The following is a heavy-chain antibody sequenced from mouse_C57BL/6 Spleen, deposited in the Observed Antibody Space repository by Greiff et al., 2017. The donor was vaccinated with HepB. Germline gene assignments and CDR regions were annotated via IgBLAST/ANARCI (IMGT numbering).Heavy chain of an antibody. Sequence: DVKLVESGGGLVKPGGSLKLSCAASGFTFSSYAMSWVRQTPEKRLEWVATISDGGSYTYYPDNVKGRFTISRDNAKNNLYLQMSHLKSVDTAMYYCARGTTVVAEAGFDYWGQGTTLTVSS. D-gene: IGHD1-1*01. CDR2: ISDGGSYT. J-gene: IGHJ2*01. V-gene: IGHV5-4*03. CDR3: ARGTTVVAEAGFDY. CDR1: GFTFSSYA.